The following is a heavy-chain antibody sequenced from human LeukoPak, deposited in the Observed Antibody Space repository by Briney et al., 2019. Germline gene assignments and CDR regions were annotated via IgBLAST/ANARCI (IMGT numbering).Heavy chain of an antibody. J-gene: IGHJ4*02. V-gene: IGHV1-46*01. D-gene: IGHD2-15*01. CDR1: GYTFSNYY. CDR2: INPTAGNT. CDR3: ARSAPHCSGGSCVYYFDY. Sequence: GASVKVSCKASGYTFSNYYLHWVRQAPGQGLEWMGLINPTAGNTYYAQRFQGRVTMTRNTSTSTVYMELSSLRAEDTAVYYCARSAPHCSGGSCVYYFDYWGQGTLVTVSS.